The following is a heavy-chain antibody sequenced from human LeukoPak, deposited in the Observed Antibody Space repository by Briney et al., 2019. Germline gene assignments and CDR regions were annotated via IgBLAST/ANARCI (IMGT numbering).Heavy chain of an antibody. J-gene: IGHJ4*02. D-gene: IGHD4-17*01. Sequence: MSGGSLRLSCAASGFTFSSYSMNWVRQAPGKGLEWVSSISSSSSYIYYADSVKGRFTISRDNAKNSLYLQMNSLRAEDTAVYYCARGTFPDYGDSIDDYWGQGTLVTVSS. V-gene: IGHV3-21*01. CDR3: ARGTFPDYGDSIDDY. CDR2: ISSSSSYI. CDR1: GFTFSSYS.